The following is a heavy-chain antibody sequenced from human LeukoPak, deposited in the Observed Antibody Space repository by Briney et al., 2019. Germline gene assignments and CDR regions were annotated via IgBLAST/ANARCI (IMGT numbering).Heavy chain of an antibody. CDR3: ATKQWLAPPPDS. Sequence: GGSLSLSCAASGFTFSKYWMLWFRQAPGKGLESVSRINTDGTVTTYADSVKGRFTVSRDNADNTMFLQMNSVRDEDTAVYYCATKQWLAPPPDSWGQGTPVTVSS. J-gene: IGHJ4*02. D-gene: IGHD6-19*01. CDR2: INTDGTVT. V-gene: IGHV3-74*01. CDR1: GFTFSKYW.